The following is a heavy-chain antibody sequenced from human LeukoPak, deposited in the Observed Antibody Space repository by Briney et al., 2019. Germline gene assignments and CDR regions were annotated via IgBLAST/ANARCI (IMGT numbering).Heavy chain of an antibody. J-gene: IGHJ4*02. CDR3: ARQPVTTKLRQNVGYFDY. Sequence: PSETLSLTCTVSGGSISSSSYYWGWIRQPPGKGLEWIGSIYYSGSTYYNPSLKSRVTISVDTSKNQFSLKLSSVTAADTAVYYCARQPVTTKLRQNVGYFDYWGQGTLVTVSS. V-gene: IGHV4-39*01. CDR2: IYYSGST. CDR1: GGSISSSSYY. D-gene: IGHD4-17*01.